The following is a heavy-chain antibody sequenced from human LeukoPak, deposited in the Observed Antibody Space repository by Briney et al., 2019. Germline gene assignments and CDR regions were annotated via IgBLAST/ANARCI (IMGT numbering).Heavy chain of an antibody. J-gene: IGHJ4*02. D-gene: IGHD3-22*01. V-gene: IGHV3-49*04. CDR3: TRDPLDTLDY. CDR1: GFTFGDYA. Sequence: GGSLRLSCTASGFTFGDYAMSWVHQAPGKGLEWVGFIRSKAHSETTEYAASVKGRFTISRDDSKSIAYLQMNSLKTEDTAVYYCTRDPLDTLDYWGQGTLVTVSS. CDR2: IRSKAHSETT.